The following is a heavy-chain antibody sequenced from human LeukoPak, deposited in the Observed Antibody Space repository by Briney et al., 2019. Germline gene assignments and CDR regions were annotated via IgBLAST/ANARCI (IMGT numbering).Heavy chain of an antibody. J-gene: IGHJ3*02. CDR2: ISGSGGST. V-gene: IGHV3-23*01. D-gene: IGHD6-13*01. CDR1: GFTFSSYA. Sequence: GGSLRLSCAASGFTFSSYAMSWVRQAPGKGLEWVSAISGSGGSTYYADSVKGRFTISRDNSKNTLYLQMNSLRAEDTAVYYCAKDDFTNGIAAANDAFDIWGQGTMVTVSS. CDR3: AKDDFTNGIAAANDAFDI.